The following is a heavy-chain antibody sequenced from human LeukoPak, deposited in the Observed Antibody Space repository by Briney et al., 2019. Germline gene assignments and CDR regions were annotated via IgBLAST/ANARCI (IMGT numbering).Heavy chain of an antibody. D-gene: IGHD3-3*01. V-gene: IGHV1-2*02. CDR1: GYTFTGYY. J-gene: IGHJ4*02. CDR3: ARGPPITIFGVVIIGLFDY. CDR2: INPNSGGT. Sequence: ASVKVSCKASGYTFTGYYMHWVRQAPGQGLEWMGWINPNSGGTNYAQKLQGRVTMTRDTSISTAYMELSRLRSDDTAVYYCARGPPITIFGVVIIGLFDYWGQGTLVTVSS.